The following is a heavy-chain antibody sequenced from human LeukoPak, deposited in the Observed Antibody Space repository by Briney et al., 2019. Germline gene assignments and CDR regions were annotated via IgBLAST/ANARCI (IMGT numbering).Heavy chain of an antibody. CDR2: INPNSGGT. D-gene: IGHD3-22*01. J-gene: IGHJ4*02. CDR1: GYTFTGYY. CDR3: ATGYYDIPQR. Sequence: ASVKVSCKASGYTFTGYYMHWVRQAPGQGLEWMGWINPNSGGTNYAQKFQGRVTMTEDTSTDTAYMELSSLRSEDTAVYYCATGYYDIPQRWGQGTLVTVSS. V-gene: IGHV1-2*02.